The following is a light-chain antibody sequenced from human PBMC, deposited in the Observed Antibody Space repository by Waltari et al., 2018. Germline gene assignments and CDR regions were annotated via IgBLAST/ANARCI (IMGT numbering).Light chain of an antibody. CDR1: SSNIGAGCA. CDR3: QSYDSSLSGVL. CDR2: SNN. V-gene: IGLV1-40*01. Sequence: QSVLPQPPSVSGAPGPRVTIPCTGSSSNIGAGCAVHRYQQLPGTAPKLPIYSNNNRPSGVPVRFSGSKSGTSASLAITGLQAEDEADYYCQSYDSSLSGVLFGGGTKLTVL. J-gene: IGLJ2*01.